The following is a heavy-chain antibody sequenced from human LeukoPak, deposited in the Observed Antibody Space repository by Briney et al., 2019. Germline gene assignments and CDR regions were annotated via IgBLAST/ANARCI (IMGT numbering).Heavy chain of an antibody. V-gene: IGHV4-59*01. Sequence: ETLSLTCTVSGASINNYYWSWVRQPPGKGLEWIGYVYYSGNTNYNPSLKSRVTISIDTSKNQFSLKLTSVTAADTAVYFCAKSGSGYTRHYFDNWGQGTLVTASS. J-gene: IGHJ4*02. CDR2: VYYSGNT. CDR1: GASINNYY. CDR3: AKSGSGYTRHYFDN. D-gene: IGHD3-22*01.